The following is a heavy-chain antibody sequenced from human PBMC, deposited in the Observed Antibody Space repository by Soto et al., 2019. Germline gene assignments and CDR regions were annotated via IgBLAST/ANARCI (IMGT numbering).Heavy chain of an antibody. CDR3: ARAPPYYYDSSGYHAPVYDY. Sequence: ASVEVSCKASGGTFSSYAISWVRQAPGQGLEWMGGIIPIFGTANYAQKFQGRVTITADESTSTAYMELSSLRSEDTAVYYCARAPPYYYDSSGYHAPVYDYCGQGTRVTVS. V-gene: IGHV1-69*13. J-gene: IGHJ4*02. CDR2: IIPIFGTA. D-gene: IGHD3-22*01. CDR1: GGTFSSYA.